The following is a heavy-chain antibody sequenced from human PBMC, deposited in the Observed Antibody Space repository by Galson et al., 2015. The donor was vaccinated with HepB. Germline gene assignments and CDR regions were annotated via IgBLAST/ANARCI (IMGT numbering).Heavy chain of an antibody. D-gene: IGHD3-3*01. CDR3: ARGLDYHGSNGFYTY. V-gene: IGHV3-66*01. CDR2: IYGGGIT. CDR1: GVTVSSNY. Sequence: SLRLSCAASGVTVSSNYMSWVRQAPGKGLEWVSVIYGGGITDYADPVRGRFTISTDNSKNTLYLQMDSLRAGDTAVYYCARGLDYHGSNGFYTYWGQGTLGTGSS. J-gene: IGHJ4*02.